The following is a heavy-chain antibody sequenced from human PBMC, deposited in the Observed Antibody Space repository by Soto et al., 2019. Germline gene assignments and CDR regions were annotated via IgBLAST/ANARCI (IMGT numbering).Heavy chain of an antibody. V-gene: IGHV1-24*01. CDR3: ATASPSGYYYFDY. CDR2: FDPEDSET. D-gene: IGHD3-22*01. CDR1: GYTLTELS. Sequence: ASVKVSCKVSGYTLTELSMHWVRQAPGKGLEWMGGFDPEDSETIYAQKFQGRVTMTEDTSTDTAYMELSSLRSEDTAVYYCATASPSGYYYFDYWGQGTLVTVSS. J-gene: IGHJ4*02.